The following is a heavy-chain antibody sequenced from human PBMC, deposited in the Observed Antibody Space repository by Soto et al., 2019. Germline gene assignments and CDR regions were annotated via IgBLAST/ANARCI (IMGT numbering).Heavy chain of an antibody. V-gene: IGHV4-34*01. CDR3: ARGCDDGDYAWFDP. CDR1: GGSFNGYF. CDR2: INHSGRT. J-gene: IGHJ5*02. D-gene: IGHD4-17*01. Sequence: QVQLQQWGAGLLKPSETLSLTCAVYGGSFNGYFWSWIRQSPGKGLEWIGEINHSGRTNYNPSLRSRVTTSVDTSKNQFSLKLTAVTAADTAVYYSARGCDDGDYAWFDPWGQGTLVTVSS.